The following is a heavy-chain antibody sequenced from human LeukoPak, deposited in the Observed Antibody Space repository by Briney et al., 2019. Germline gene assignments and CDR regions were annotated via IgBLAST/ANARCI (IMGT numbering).Heavy chain of an antibody. CDR2: IKTDGSEK. V-gene: IGHV3-7*01. Sequence: GGSLRLSCEGSGFTFSNYWIGWVRQAPGKGLQWVANIKTDGSEKYYVDSVKGRFTISRDNAKNSLYLQMNSQRAEDTAVYYCATYSSLNRREFQYWGQGTLLTVSS. J-gene: IGHJ1*01. CDR3: ATYSSLNRREFQY. CDR1: GFTFSNYW. D-gene: IGHD3-22*01.